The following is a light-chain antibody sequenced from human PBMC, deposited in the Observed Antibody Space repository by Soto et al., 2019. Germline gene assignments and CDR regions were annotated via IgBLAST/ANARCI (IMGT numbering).Light chain of an antibody. CDR2: DVS. V-gene: IGLV2-18*02. CDR1: SSDVGNYNR. CDR3: SSYTSSDTYV. J-gene: IGLJ1*01. Sequence: LTQPPSVSGSPGQSVAISCTGTSSDVGNYNRVSWYQQPPGTAPKLMIYDVSNRPSGAPDRFSGSKSGNTASLTISGLQADDEADYYCSSYTSSDTYVFGTGTKSPS.